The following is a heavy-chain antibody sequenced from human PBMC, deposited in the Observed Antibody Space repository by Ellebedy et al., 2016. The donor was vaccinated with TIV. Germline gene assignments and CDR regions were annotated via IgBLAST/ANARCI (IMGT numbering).Heavy chain of an antibody. Sequence: GGSLRLXXAASGFTFSSYWMSWVRQAPGKGLEWVSAVTNGGDTYYSVSVQGRFTISRDNSKNTIYLQMNTLRAEDTATYYCAKEFASIARPCFDYWGRGTQVTVSS. V-gene: IGHV3-23*01. D-gene: IGHD2-21*01. CDR3: AKEFASIARPCFDY. J-gene: IGHJ4*02. CDR2: VTNGGDT. CDR1: GFTFSSYW.